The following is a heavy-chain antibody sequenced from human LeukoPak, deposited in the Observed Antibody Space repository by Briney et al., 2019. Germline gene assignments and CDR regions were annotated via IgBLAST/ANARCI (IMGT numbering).Heavy chain of an antibody. CDR1: GYTFTSYG. V-gene: IGHV1-18*01. CDR2: ISAYNGNT. CDR3: AKAHYSVAAAGMSDD. D-gene: IGHD6-13*01. Sequence: ASVKVSCKASGYTFTSYGINWVRQAPGQGLEWMRWISAYNGNTNYAQKVQGRVTMTTDTSTSTAYMELRSLRSDDTAVYYCAKAHYSVAAAGMSDDWGQGTLVTVSS. J-gene: IGHJ4*02.